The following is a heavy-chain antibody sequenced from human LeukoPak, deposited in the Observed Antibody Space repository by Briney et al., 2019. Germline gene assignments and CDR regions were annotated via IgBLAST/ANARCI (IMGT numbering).Heavy chain of an antibody. CDR1: GGSISSGSYY. J-gene: IGHJ3*02. CDR2: IYTSGST. CDR3: ARSSRAYCGGDCWNDAFDI. D-gene: IGHD2-21*01. V-gene: IGHV4-61*02. Sequence: SETLSLTCTVSGGSISSGSYYWSWIRQPAGKGLEWIGRIYTSGSTNYNPSLKGRVTISVDTSKNQFSLKLSSVTAADTAVYYCARSSRAYCGGDCWNDAFDIWGQGTMVTVSS.